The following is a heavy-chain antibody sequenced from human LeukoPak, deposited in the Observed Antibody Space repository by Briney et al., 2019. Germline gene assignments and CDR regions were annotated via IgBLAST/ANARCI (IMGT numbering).Heavy chain of an antibody. J-gene: IGHJ4*02. D-gene: IGHD7-27*01. Sequence: PGGSLRLSCAASGFTFSSYWMHCVRQAPGKGLVWVSRINSDGRGTTYADSVKGRFTISRANAKNTLYLQMNSLRVEDAAVYYCARDRNWEHYFDYWGQGTLVTVSS. CDR3: ARDRNWEHYFDY. CDR2: INSDGRGT. V-gene: IGHV3-74*01. CDR1: GFTFSSYW.